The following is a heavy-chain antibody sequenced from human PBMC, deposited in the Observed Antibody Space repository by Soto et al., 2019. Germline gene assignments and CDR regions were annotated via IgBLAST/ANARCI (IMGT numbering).Heavy chain of an antibody. CDR2: ISTNGGST. V-gene: IGHV3-64*04. D-gene: IGHD6-19*01. J-gene: IGHJ4*02. CDR1: GFTFSIYA. Sequence: GGSLRLSCSASGFTFSIYAMHWVRQAPGKGLEYVSSISTNGGSTDYADSVKGRFTISRDNAKNSLYMELNNLRAEDTAVYYCARDLGWAFDYWGRGTLVTVSS. CDR3: ARDLGWAFDY.